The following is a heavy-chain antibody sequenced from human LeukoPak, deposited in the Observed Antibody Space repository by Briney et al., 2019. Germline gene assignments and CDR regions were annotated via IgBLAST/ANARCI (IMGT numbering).Heavy chain of an antibody. D-gene: IGHD1-26*01. J-gene: IGHJ4*02. Sequence: ASVKVSCKASGYTFTSYDINWVRQATGQGLEWMGWMNPNSGNTGYAQKFQGRVTMTRNTSISTAYMELSSLRSEDTAVYYCARGSGSYYMYYFDYWGQGTLVTVSS. V-gene: IGHV1-8*01. CDR2: MNPNSGNT. CDR3: ARGSGSYYMYYFDY. CDR1: GYTFTSYD.